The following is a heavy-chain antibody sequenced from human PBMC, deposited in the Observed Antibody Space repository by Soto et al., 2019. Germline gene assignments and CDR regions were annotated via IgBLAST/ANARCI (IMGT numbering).Heavy chain of an antibody. J-gene: IGHJ4*02. D-gene: IGHD3-10*01. Sequence: EVQLVETGGGLIQPGGSLRLSCAASGFTVSNNFMGWVRQAPGKGLEWVSVIYGGGSTYYADSVKGRFTISRDNSKNTLYLQMNSLRDEDTAVYYGARAFGDRIYYFDYWGQGTLVTVSS. CDR3: ARAFGDRIYYFDY. CDR2: IYGGGST. V-gene: IGHV3-53*02. CDR1: GFTVSNNF.